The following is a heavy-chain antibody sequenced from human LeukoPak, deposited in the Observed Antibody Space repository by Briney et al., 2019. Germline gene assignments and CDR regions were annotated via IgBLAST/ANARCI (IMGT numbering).Heavy chain of an antibody. CDR1: GDSISGSSYY. CDR3: ARRGCSSTSCYSLSFDP. CDR2: IYYNGGT. D-gene: IGHD2-2*01. V-gene: IGHV4-39*01. J-gene: IGHJ5*02. Sequence: NPSETLSLTCIVSGDSISGSSYYWGWIRQPPGKGLEWIGSIYYNGGTQYNPSLKSRATISVDTSKNQFSLKLSSVTAADTAVYYCARRGCSSTSCYSLSFDPWGQGTLVTVSS.